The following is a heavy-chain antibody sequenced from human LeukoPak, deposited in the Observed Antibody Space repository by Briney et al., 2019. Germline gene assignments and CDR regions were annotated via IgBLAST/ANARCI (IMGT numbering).Heavy chain of an antibody. CDR3: ARTMLSWREFDC. V-gene: IGHV4-34*01. CDR2: INHSGST. CDR1: GGSFSGYF. Sequence: SETLSLTCAVYGGSFSGYFWRWIRQPPGKGLEWIGEINHSGSTNHNPSLKSRVTISVDTSKNQFSLKLSSVTAADTAVYYCARTMLSWREFDCWGQGTLVTVSS. J-gene: IGHJ4*02. D-gene: IGHD1-26*01.